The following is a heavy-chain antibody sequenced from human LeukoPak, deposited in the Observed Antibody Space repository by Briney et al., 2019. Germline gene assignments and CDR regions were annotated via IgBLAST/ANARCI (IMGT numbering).Heavy chain of an antibody. V-gene: IGHV3-23*01. CDR1: GFTFSSYA. CDR3: AKEGQVVPAATPHYYYYGMDV. CDR2: ISGSGGST. Sequence: GASLRLSCAASGFTFSSYAMSWVRQAPGKGLEWVSAISGSGGSTYYADSVEGRFTISRDNSKNTLYLQMNSLRAEDTAVYYCAKEGQVVPAATPHYYYYGMDVWGQGTTVTVSS. J-gene: IGHJ6*02. D-gene: IGHD2-2*01.